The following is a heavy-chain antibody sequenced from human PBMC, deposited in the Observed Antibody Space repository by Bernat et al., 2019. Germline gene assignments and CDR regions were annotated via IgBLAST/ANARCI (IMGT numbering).Heavy chain of an antibody. CDR2: ISSSSSYI. CDR1: GFTFSSYS. D-gene: IGHD3-22*01. CDR3: ARYYYDSSGYYYLSTVSDY. Sequence: EVQLVESGGGFVQPGGSLRLSCAASGFTFSSYSMNWVRQAPGKGLEWVSSISSSSSYIYYADSVKGRFTISRDNAKNSLYLQMNSLRAEDTAVYYCARYYYDSSGYYYLSTVSDYWGQGTLVTVSS. J-gene: IGHJ4*02. V-gene: IGHV3-21*01.